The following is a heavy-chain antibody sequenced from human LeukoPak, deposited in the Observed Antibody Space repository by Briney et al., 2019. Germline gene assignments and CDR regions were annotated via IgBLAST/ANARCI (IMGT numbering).Heavy chain of an antibody. CDR2: IYHSGTT. CDR1: GGSITSYF. CDR3: AQKAPYSPGYSQD. V-gene: IGHV4-59*01. D-gene: IGHD2-15*01. J-gene: IGHJ1*01. Sequence: SETLSLTCTVSGGSITSYFWTWVRQPPGKGLEWIGYIYHSGTTNYNPSLKSRVTISVDTSKSQFPLRLSSVTAADTAVYYCAQKAPYSPGYSQDWGQGTLVTVSS.